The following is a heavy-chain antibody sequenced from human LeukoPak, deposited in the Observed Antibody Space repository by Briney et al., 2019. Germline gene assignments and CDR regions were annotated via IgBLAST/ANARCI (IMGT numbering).Heavy chain of an antibody. CDR2: IYTSGST. V-gene: IGHV4-61*02. Sequence: SQTLSLTCTVSGGSISSGSHYWSWIRQPAGKGLEWIGRIYTSGSTNYNPSLKSRVTISVDTSKNQFSLKLSSVTAADTAVYYCATTLDWFDPWGQGTLVTVSS. CDR3: ATTLDWFDP. D-gene: IGHD1-1*01. J-gene: IGHJ5*02. CDR1: GGSISSGSHY.